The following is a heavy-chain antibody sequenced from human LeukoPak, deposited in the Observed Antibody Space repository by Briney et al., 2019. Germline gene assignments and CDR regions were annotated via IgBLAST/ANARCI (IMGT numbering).Heavy chain of an antibody. Sequence: GGSLRLSCAASGFTFSTYSMNWVRQAPGKGLDWVSYISSSSSTIYYADSVKGRFTISRDSAKNSLYLQMNILRAEDTAVYYCARAAYDSSGYLTLWGQGTLVAVSS. CDR1: GFTFSTYS. CDR3: ARAAYDSSGYLTL. J-gene: IGHJ4*02. D-gene: IGHD3-22*01. CDR2: ISSSSSTI. V-gene: IGHV3-48*01.